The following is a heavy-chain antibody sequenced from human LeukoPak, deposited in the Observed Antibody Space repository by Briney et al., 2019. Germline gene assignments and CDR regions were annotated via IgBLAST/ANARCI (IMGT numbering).Heavy chain of an antibody. V-gene: IGHV3-21*01. CDR3: ATPLGVDYYDSSGYDDY. CDR2: ISSSSSYI. D-gene: IGHD3-22*01. J-gene: IGHJ4*02. Sequence: GGSLRLSCAASGFTFSSYEMNWVRQAPGKGLEWVSSISSSSSYIYYADSVKGRFTISRDNAKNSLYLQMNSLRAEDTAVYYCATPLGVDYYDSSGYDDYWGQGTLVTVSS. CDR1: GFTFSSYE.